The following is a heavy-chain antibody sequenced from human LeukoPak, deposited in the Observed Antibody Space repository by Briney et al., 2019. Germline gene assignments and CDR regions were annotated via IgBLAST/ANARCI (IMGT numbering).Heavy chain of an antibody. D-gene: IGHD1-7*01. CDR1: GYTFTSYG. CDR3: ARFLLGWNYEGHTLGYGMDV. CDR2: ISAYNGNT. V-gene: IGHV1-18*01. Sequence: GASVKVSCKASGYTFTSYGISWVRQAPGQGLEWMGWISAYNGNTNYAQKLQGRVTMTTDTSTSTAYMELRSLRSDDTAVYYCARFLLGWNYEGHTLGYGMDVWGQGTTVTVSS. J-gene: IGHJ6*02.